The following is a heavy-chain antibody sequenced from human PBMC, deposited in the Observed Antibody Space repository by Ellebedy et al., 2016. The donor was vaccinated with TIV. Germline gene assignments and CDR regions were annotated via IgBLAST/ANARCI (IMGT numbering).Heavy chain of an antibody. CDR1: GGSISSGSYY. CDR2: IYYTGGT. J-gene: IGHJ4*02. Sequence: SETLSLXXTVSGGSISSGSYYWGWIRQSPGKGLEWIGSIYYTGGTYYNPSLKSRVTISVDTSKNQFSLNLSSVTATDTAVYYCARQYSGNYFDYWGQGTLVTVSS. V-gene: IGHV4-39*01. D-gene: IGHD1-26*01. CDR3: ARQYSGNYFDY.